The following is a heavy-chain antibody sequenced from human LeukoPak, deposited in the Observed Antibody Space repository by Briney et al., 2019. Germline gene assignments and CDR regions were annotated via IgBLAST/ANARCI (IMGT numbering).Heavy chain of an antibody. Sequence: ASVKVSCKASGGTFRNYAITWVRQAPGQGLEWMGRSIPTFGTSDYSQKLHGRVTITMDDSAATAYMELSRLRSDDTAVYYCAREAAGSSSYYYQRMDVWGQGTTITVSS. D-gene: IGHD6-25*01. CDR1: GGTFRNYA. CDR3: AREAAGSSSYYYQRMDV. CDR2: SIPTFGTS. J-gene: IGHJ6*02. V-gene: IGHV1-69*05.